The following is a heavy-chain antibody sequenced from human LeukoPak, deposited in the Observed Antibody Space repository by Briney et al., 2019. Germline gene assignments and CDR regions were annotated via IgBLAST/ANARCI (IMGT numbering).Heavy chain of an antibody. Sequence: ASVKVSCKASGYTFTGYYMHWVRQAPGQGLEWMGWINPNSGGTNYAQEFQGRVTMTRDTSISTAYMELSRLRSDDTAVYYCALEYSGYDYGYFDYWGQGTLVTVSS. CDR2: INPNSGGT. V-gene: IGHV1-2*02. D-gene: IGHD5-12*01. J-gene: IGHJ4*02. CDR3: ALEYSGYDYGYFDY. CDR1: GYTFTGYY.